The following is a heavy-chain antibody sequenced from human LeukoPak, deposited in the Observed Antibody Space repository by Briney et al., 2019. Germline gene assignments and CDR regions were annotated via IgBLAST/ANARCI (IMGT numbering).Heavy chain of an antibody. J-gene: IGHJ3*02. CDR2: ISSGSTSI. D-gene: IGHD3-3*01. CDR3: ARAGVAGGAFDI. Sequence: GGSLRLSCAASGFTFRSYSMNWVRQAPGKGLEWVSYISSGSTSIYADSVKGRFTISRDNAKNSLYLQMSSLRDEDTAVYYCARAGVAGGAFDIWGQGTMVTVSS. V-gene: IGHV3-48*02. CDR1: GFTFRSYS.